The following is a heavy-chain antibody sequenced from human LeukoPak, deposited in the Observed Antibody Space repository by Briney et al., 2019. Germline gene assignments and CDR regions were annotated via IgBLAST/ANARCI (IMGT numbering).Heavy chain of an antibody. CDR2: INTNTGNT. Sequence: ASVKVSCKASGYTFTSYAMNWVRQAPGQGLERMGWINTNTGNTTYAQGFTGRFGFSLDTSVSTAYLQISSLKAEDTAVYYCATGYCSSTSCYELNWFDPWGQGTLVTVSS. CDR3: ATGYCSSTSCYELNWFDP. J-gene: IGHJ5*02. CDR1: GYTFTSYA. V-gene: IGHV7-4-1*02. D-gene: IGHD2-2*01.